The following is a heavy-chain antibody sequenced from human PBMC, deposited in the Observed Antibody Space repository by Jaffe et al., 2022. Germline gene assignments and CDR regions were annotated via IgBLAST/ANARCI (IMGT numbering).Heavy chain of an antibody. D-gene: IGHD3-16*02. CDR2: IYPGDSDT. V-gene: IGHV5-51*03. CDR3: VRRGDYDYVWGSYRQEKTHYYYYYMDV. Sequence: EVQLVQSGAEVKKPGESLKISCKGSGYSFTSYWIGWVRQMPGKGLEWMGIIYPGDSDTRYSPSFQGQVTISADKSISTAYLQWSSLKASDTAMYYCVRRGDYDYVWGSYRQEKTHYYYYYMDVWGKGTTVTVSS. CDR1: GYSFTSYW. J-gene: IGHJ6*03.